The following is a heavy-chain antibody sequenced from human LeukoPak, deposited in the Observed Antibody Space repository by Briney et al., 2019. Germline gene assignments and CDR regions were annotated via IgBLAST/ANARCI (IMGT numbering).Heavy chain of an antibody. D-gene: IGHD3-10*01. J-gene: IGHJ4*02. V-gene: IGHV3-23*01. CDR1: GFTFSSYA. CDR3: AKDMVRGVIIGPDFDY. CDR2: ISGSGGST. Sequence: GVSLRLSCAASGFTFSSYATSWVRQAPGKGLEWVSAISGSGGSTYYADSVKGRFTISRDNSKNTLYLQMNSLRAEDTAVYYCAKDMVRGVIIGPDFDYWGQGTLVTVSS.